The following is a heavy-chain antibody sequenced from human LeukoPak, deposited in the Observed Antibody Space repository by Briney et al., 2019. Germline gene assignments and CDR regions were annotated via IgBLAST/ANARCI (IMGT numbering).Heavy chain of an antibody. Sequence: SETLSLTCTVSGGSISSYYWSWIRQPPGKGLEWIGYIYYSGSANYNPSLESRVTISVDTSKNQFSLKLSSVTAADTAVYYCARRYSSSWYFDYWGQGTLVTVSS. D-gene: IGHD6-13*01. CDR3: ARRYSSSWYFDY. CDR1: GGSISSYY. V-gene: IGHV4-59*08. CDR2: IYYSGSA. J-gene: IGHJ4*02.